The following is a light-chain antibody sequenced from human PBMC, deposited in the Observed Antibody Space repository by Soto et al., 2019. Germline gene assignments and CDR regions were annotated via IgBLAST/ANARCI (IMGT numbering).Light chain of an antibody. CDR1: SSDVGRYTY. J-gene: IGLJ2*01. CDR2: EVS. CDR3: SSYTGVSPNAGV. V-gene: IGLV2-14*01. Sequence: QSALTQPASVSGSPGQSITISCTGTSSDVGRYTYVSWFQHHPGKATKLMICEVSDRPPGVAHRFSGSTSGNTASLTTSGGQPEDEADYYCSSYTGVSPNAGVFGGGTKLTVL.